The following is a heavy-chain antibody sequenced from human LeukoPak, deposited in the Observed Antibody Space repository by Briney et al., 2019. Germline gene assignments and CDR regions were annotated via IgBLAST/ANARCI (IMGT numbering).Heavy chain of an antibody. D-gene: IGHD3-22*01. V-gene: IGHV4-34*01. CDR2: INHSGGT. CDR3: ARHYYDSSGTAYYYGMDV. J-gene: IGHJ6*02. CDR1: GGSFSGYY. Sequence: ETLSLTCAVYGGSFSGYYWSWIRQPPGKGLEWIGEINHSGGTNYNPSLKSRVTISVDTSKNQFSLKLSSVTAADTAVYYCARHYYDSSGTAYYYGMDVWGQGTTVTVSS.